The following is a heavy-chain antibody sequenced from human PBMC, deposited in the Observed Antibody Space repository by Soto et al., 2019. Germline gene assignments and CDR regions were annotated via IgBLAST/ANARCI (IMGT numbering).Heavy chain of an antibody. Sequence: QVNLVESGGGAVQAGRSLRVSCATSGFIFSAYGMHWVRQAPGKGLEWVAVINYDGSSKFYGDSVKGRFTVSRDNSKNTLFLQLNSLRGEDTATYYCARCKQKVIHCAMDVWGQGATVTVTS. CDR1: GFIFSAYG. J-gene: IGHJ6*02. V-gene: IGHV3-33*01. D-gene: IGHD2-21*01. CDR3: ARCKQKVIHCAMDV. CDR2: INYDGSSK.